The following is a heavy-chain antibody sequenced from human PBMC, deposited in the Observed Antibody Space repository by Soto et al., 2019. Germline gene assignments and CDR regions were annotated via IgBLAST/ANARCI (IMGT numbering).Heavy chain of an antibody. Sequence: EVQLLESGGGLVQPGGSLRLSCAASSSGFTFSSYAMLWVRQAPGKGLEWLSTISGGANITYYADSVKGRFTISRDISKNPLFLQMLGLRAEDTAVYFCAKSTVVPAPIDYWGQGTLVTVSS. CDR3: AKSTVVPAPIDY. D-gene: IGHD2-2*01. V-gene: IGHV3-23*01. CDR1: GFTFSSYA. J-gene: IGHJ4*02. CDR2: ISGGANIT.